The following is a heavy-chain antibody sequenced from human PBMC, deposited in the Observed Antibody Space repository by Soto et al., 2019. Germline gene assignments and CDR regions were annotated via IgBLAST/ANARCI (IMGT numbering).Heavy chain of an antibody. CDR3: ARDMYSSDYFVTWFEP. V-gene: IGHV3-30*04. Sequence: QVRLVESGGGVVQPGRSLRLSCTASGFSFSSYAMYWFRQPPGKGLEWVAVISKDGMNKNYADSVKGRVTVSRDNANYSLDLQLNSLRGEDTAMYYCARDMYSSDYFVTWFEPWGQGPLVTVSS. D-gene: IGHD6-19*01. CDR1: GFSFSSYA. J-gene: IGHJ5*02. CDR2: ISKDGMNK.